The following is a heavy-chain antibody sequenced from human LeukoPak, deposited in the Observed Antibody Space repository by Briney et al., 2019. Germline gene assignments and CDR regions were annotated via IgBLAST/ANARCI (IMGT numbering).Heavy chain of an antibody. D-gene: IGHD1-26*01. V-gene: IGHV3-7*05. J-gene: IGHJ4*02. CDR1: GFTFSSYW. CDR3: PRNPPRYFN. CDR2: IQQDGSEK. Sequence: GGSLRLSCAASGFTFSSYWMIWVRQAPGKGLEWVANIQQDGSEKYYVDSVKGRFTISRDNAKNSLYLQMNSLRAEDTAVYYCPRNPPRYFNWGQGTLVTVSS.